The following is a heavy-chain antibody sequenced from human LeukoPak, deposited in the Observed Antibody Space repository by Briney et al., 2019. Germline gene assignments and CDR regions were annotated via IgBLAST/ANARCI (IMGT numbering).Heavy chain of an antibody. CDR1: GLTFSSYG. J-gene: IGHJ4*02. D-gene: IGHD2-15*01. V-gene: IGHV3-30*02. CDR3: AKDTYAYCSGGSCYPNY. Sequence: GGSLRLSCAATGLTFSSYGMHWVRQAPGKGLEWVEFIRYDGSDKYYAESVKSRFTISRDNSKNTLYLQMNSLRAEDTAVYYCAKDTYAYCSGGSCYPNYWGQGTLVTVSS. CDR2: IRYDGSDK.